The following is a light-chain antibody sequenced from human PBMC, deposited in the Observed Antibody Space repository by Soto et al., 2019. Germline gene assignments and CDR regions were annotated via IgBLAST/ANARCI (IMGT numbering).Light chain of an antibody. V-gene: IGKV3-20*01. CDR2: GTS. Sequence: VLTQSPGTLSLSPGERATLSCRASQSVSSSYLAWYPQKPVQPPRLLIFGTSTRATGIPDRFSGSGSGTDFTLTISRLEPEDVAVYYCQQYGRSLVTFGGGTKVEIK. J-gene: IGKJ4*01. CDR3: QQYGRSLVT. CDR1: QSVSSSY.